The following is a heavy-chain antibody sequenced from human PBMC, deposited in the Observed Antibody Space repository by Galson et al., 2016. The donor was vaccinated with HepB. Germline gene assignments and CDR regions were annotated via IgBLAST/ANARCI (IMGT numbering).Heavy chain of an antibody. J-gene: IGHJ6*02. Sequence: SLRLSCAASGFTFNTCSMNWVRQAPGKGLEWVSSISATGNDKYYADSVKGRFTTSRDNANNSLYLHMNSLRVEDTAVYYCARDPVDYGDYDGQLFYYGLDVWGHGTTVTV. D-gene: IGHD4-17*01. CDR2: ISATGNDK. CDR1: GFTFNTCS. V-gene: IGHV3-48*03. CDR3: ARDPVDYGDYDGQLFYYGLDV.